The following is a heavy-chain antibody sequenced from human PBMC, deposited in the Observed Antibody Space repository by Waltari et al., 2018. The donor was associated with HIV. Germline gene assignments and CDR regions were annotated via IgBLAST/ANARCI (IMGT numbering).Heavy chain of an antibody. D-gene: IGHD3-10*01. Sequence: QVQLQQGGAGLLKLSETLSLTCAVYGGSFSGYYWSWIRQPPGKGLERLWEINHSGSTNYNPSLKSRVTISVDTSKNQFSLKLSSVTAADTAVYYCARARGSSHYYGSGKLYTTGLRWFDPWGQGTLVTVSS. J-gene: IGHJ5*02. V-gene: IGHV4-34*01. CDR3: ARARGSSHYYGSGKLYTTGLRWFDP. CDR2: INHSGST. CDR1: GGSFSGYY.